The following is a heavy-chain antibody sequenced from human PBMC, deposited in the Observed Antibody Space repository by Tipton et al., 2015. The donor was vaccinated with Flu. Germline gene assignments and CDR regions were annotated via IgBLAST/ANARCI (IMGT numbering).Heavy chain of an antibody. CDR3: ARGSGYTNAYLDF. J-gene: IGHJ4*02. CDR2: IFHTGST. D-gene: IGHD5-12*01. V-gene: IGHV4-38-2*02. CDR1: GHSIRSDYL. Sequence: TLSLTCTLSGHSIRSDYLWGWLRQSPGKGLEWIGNIFHTGSTYQNPSLKSRVTISVDTSKNQFSLKVTSLTAADTAVYYCARGSGYTNAYLDFWGQGTLVAVSS.